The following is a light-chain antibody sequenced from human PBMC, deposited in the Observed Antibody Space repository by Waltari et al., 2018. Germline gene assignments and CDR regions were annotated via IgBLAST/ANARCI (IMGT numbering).Light chain of an antibody. Sequence: QMTQSPSXLSXSVXDXVTITCQANQDINNFLNWYQQKPGKAPNLLIYDASNLETGVPSRFSGSGSGTDFTFTITSLQPEDIATYYCQQYDXLPPTFGQGTKVEIK. V-gene: IGKV1-33*01. J-gene: IGKJ1*01. CDR3: QQYDXLPPT. CDR1: QDINNF. CDR2: DAS.